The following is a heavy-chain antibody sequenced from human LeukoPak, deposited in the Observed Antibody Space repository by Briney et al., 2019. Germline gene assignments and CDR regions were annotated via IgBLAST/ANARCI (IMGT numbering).Heavy chain of an antibody. D-gene: IGHD5-18*01. CDR3: AKDLGWIHFAY. CDR1: GFTFSSYA. Sequence: GGSLRLSCAASGFTFSSYAMHWVRQAPGKGLEWVALISYDGSNKYYADSVKARFIISRDNSKNTVYLQMNSLRAEDTAVYYCAKDLGWIHFAYWGQGTLVTVSS. V-gene: IGHV3-30*04. J-gene: IGHJ4*02. CDR2: ISYDGSNK.